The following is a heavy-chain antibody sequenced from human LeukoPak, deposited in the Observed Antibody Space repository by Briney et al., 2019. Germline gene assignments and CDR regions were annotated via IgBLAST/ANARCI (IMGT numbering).Heavy chain of an antibody. CDR2: ISYTGSNK. CDR1: GFTFSSHD. Sequence: PGGSLRLSCAASGFTFSSHDMHWVRQAPGRGLEWVAFISYTGSNKYYADSVKGRFTISRDNSKNTLYLQMNSLRPEDTALYHCARNPSGVDIASAGSWGQGTLVTVSS. J-gene: IGHJ5*02. V-gene: IGHV3-30*03. CDR3: ARNPSGVDIASAGS. D-gene: IGHD6-13*01.